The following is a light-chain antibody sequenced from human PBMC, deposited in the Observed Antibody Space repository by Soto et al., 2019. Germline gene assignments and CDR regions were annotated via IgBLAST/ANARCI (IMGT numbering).Light chain of an antibody. CDR3: QQSYSSPQT. V-gene: IGKV1-39*01. J-gene: IGKJ1*01. Sequence: DIQMTQSASALSASVGDRVTITCRASQSISSYLNWYQQKPGEAPKLLIYAASNLQSGVPSRFSGSGSGTDFTLTISSLQPEDFATYYCQQSYSSPQTFGQGTKVDIK. CDR2: AAS. CDR1: QSISSY.